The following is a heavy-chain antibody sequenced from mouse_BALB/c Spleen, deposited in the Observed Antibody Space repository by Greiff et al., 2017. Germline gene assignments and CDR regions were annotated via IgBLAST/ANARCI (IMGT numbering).Heavy chain of an antibody. CDR2: INPSTGYT. V-gene: IGHV1-7*01. CDR1: GYTFTSYW. CDR3: ARAVSTATFDY. Sequence: VQLQQSGAELAKPGASVKMSCKASGYTFTSYWMHWVKQRPGQGLEWIGYINPSTGYTEYNQKFKDKATLTADKSSSTAYMQLSSLTSEDSAVYYCARAVSTATFDYWGQGTTLTVSS. J-gene: IGHJ2*01. D-gene: IGHD1-2*01.